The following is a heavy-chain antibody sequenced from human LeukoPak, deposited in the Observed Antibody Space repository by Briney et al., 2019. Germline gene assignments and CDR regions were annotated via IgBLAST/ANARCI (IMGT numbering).Heavy chain of an antibody. CDR1: GGSISGYY. V-gene: IGHV4-59*01. D-gene: IGHD4-11*01. CDR3: ARGGRSDYGNSHCDL. CDR2: IYYSGTT. J-gene: IGHJ5*02. Sequence: PSETLSLTCIVSGGSISGYYWNWIRQSPGKGLEWIGYIYYSGTTKYDPSLKSRVTISVDSSKNQFFLKLNSATAADTAVYYWARGGRSDYGNSHCDLWGQGTLVSVSS.